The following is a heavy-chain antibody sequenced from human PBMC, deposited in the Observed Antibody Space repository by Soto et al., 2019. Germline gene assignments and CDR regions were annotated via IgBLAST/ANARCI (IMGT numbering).Heavy chain of an antibody. Sequence: GASVKVSCKASGYTFTSYGISWVRQAPGQGLEWMGWISAYNGNTNYAQKLQGRVTMTTDTSTSTAYMELRSLRSDDTAVYYCARDYPYSSGWYETYYFDYWGQGTLVTVSS. CDR1: GYTFTSYG. CDR2: ISAYNGNT. V-gene: IGHV1-18*01. CDR3: ARDYPYSSGWYETYYFDY. J-gene: IGHJ4*02. D-gene: IGHD6-19*01.